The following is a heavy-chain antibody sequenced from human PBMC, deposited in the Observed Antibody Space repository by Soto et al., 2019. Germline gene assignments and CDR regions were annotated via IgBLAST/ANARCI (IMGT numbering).Heavy chain of an antibody. Sequence: TSETLSLTCTVSGGSISGGGNYWSWIRQHPGKGLEWIGYIYYTGTTYYNPSLRGRVTMSLDTSKNQFSLKLRYVTAADTAVYYCAKDYYGSGRGGHWFDPWGQGTLVTVS. V-gene: IGHV4-31*03. J-gene: IGHJ5*02. CDR1: GGSISGGGNY. CDR3: AKDYYGSGRGGHWFDP. D-gene: IGHD3-10*01. CDR2: IYYTGTT.